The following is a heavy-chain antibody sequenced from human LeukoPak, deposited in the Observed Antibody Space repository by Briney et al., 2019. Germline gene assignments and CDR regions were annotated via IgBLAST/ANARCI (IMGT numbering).Heavy chain of an antibody. V-gene: IGHV3-9*01. CDR3: AKDESTGGFAPGYFYGMGV. CDR2: ISWSGTTT. D-gene: IGHD3-16*01. Sequence: GGSLRLSCVVSGFRFDDYGMQWVRQARGKGLEWVSGISWSGTTTGYADSVKGRFTISRDSAKNSLYLQMDSLRVEDTALYYCAKDESTGGFAPGYFYGMGVWGQGTTVTVSS. J-gene: IGHJ6*02. CDR1: GFRFDDYG.